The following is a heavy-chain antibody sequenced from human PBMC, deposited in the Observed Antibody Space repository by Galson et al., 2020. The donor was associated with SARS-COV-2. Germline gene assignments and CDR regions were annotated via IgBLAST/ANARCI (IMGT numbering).Heavy chain of an antibody. Sequence: GESLKISCAASGFTFSSYAMSWVRQAPGKGLEWVSAISGSGGSTYYADSVKGRFTISRDNSKNTLYLQMNSLRAEDTAVYYCAKDTLDCSSTSCYYGWTYYYYGMDVWGQGTTVNVSS. V-gene: IGHV3-23*01. D-gene: IGHD2-2*01. CDR1: GFTFSSYA. J-gene: IGHJ6*02. CDR2: ISGSGGST. CDR3: AKDTLDCSSTSCYYGWTYYYYGMDV.